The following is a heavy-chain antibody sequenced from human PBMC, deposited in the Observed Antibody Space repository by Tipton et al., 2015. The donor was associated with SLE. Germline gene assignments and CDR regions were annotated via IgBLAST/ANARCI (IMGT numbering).Heavy chain of an antibody. V-gene: IGHV3-53*01. Sequence: GSLRLSCAASGFTVSSNYMSWVRQAPGKGLEWVSVIYSGGSTYYADSVKGRFTISRDNSKNTLYLQMNSLRAEDTAVYYCARVRAAAGPGDRGMDVWGQGTTVTVSS. D-gene: IGHD6-13*01. J-gene: IGHJ6*02. CDR3: ARVRAAAGPGDRGMDV. CDR1: GFTVSSNY. CDR2: IYSGGST.